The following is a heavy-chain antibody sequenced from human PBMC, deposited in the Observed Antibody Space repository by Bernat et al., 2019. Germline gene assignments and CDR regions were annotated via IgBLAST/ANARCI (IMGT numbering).Heavy chain of an antibody. D-gene: IGHD1-1*01. Sequence: EVQLVESGGGLVQPGGSLRLSCSASGFTFSMYWMSWVRQAPGKGLEGVANINQDGGEKYYVGSVMVRFTISRDNAKNSLYLQMGSLGVEETAVYYCARSPGTGTVDYWGQGTLVTVSS. CDR1: GFTFSMYW. V-gene: IGHV3-7*04. CDR3: ARSPGTGTVDY. J-gene: IGHJ4*02. CDR2: INQDGGEK.